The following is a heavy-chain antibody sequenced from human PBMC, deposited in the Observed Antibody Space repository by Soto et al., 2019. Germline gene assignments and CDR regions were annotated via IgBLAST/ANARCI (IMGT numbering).Heavy chain of an antibody. CDR3: ARVPSPFDYYYAMDV. CDR2: TFSSGTT. Sequence: SETLSLTCTVSGDSISSGNKYWSWIRQPPGKGLEWIGYTFSSGTTYYNPSLKSRLTMSLDASQNQFSLKLNSLTDADAAVYFCARVPSPFDYYYAMDVWGQGTTVTVSS. D-gene: IGHD3-16*01. V-gene: IGHV4-30-4*01. J-gene: IGHJ6*02. CDR1: GDSISSGNKY.